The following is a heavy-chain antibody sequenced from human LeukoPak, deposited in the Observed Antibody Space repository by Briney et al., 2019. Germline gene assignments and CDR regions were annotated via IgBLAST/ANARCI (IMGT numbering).Heavy chain of an antibody. CDR3: ARGHSGYSGYDRTRRGYYYGMDV. D-gene: IGHD5-12*01. J-gene: IGHJ6*02. V-gene: IGHV4-34*01. Sequence: SETLSLTCAVYGGSFSGYYWSWIRQPPGKGLEWIGEINHSGSTNYNPSLKSRVTISVDTSKNQFSLKLSSVTAADTAVYYCARGHSGYSGYDRTRRGYYYGMDVWGQGTTVTVSS. CDR1: GGSFSGYY. CDR2: INHSGST.